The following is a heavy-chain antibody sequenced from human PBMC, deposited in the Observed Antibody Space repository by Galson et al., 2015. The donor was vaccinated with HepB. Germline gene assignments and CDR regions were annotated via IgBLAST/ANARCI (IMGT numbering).Heavy chain of an antibody. V-gene: IGHV5-10-1*01. Sequence: QSGAEVKKPGESLRISCKGSGYSFTSYWISWVRQMPGKGLEWMGRIDPSDSYTNYSPSFQGHVTISADKSISTAYLQWSSLKASDTAMYYCAITSNWNYSALVGKGGWFDPWGQGTLVTVSS. CDR1: GYSFTSYW. D-gene: IGHD1-7*01. CDR2: IDPSDSYT. CDR3: AITSNWNYSALVGKGGWFDP. J-gene: IGHJ5*02.